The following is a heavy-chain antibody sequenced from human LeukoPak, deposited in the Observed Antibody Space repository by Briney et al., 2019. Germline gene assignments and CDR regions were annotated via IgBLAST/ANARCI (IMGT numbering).Heavy chain of an antibody. V-gene: IGHV4-31*03. D-gene: IGHD5-18*01. CDR2: VYYSGST. J-gene: IGHJ3*02. CDR3: ARVFAPAMVKRTFDI. Sequence: SQTLSLTCTVSAGSISISGYYWGWIRQHPGRGLEFIGYVYYSGSTYYNPSLQGRVTISIDTSKNQFSLNLSSVTAADTAVYYCARVFAPAMVKRTFDIWGQGTKVTVSS. CDR1: AGSISISGYY.